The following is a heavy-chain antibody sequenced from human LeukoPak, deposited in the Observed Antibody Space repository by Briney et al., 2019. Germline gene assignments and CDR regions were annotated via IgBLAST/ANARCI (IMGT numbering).Heavy chain of an antibody. CDR3: ARQPISGWDFDY. J-gene: IGHJ4*02. D-gene: IGHD6-19*01. V-gene: IGHV4-59*08. CDR1: GVSISGHY. Sequence: SETMSLTCSVSGVSISGHYWSWIRLPPGKGLEWIGYISHSGDTRYSPSLKSRVTISLDTSKNQFSLTLNSVTAADTAVYYCARQPISGWDFDYWGQGTLVTVSS. CDR2: ISHSGDT.